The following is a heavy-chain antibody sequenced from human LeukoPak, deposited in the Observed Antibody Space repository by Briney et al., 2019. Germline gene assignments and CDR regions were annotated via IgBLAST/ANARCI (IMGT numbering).Heavy chain of an antibody. D-gene: IGHD3-10*01. Sequence: SETLSLTCSVSGVSISSGSNYWGWIRQPPGKTLEWIGSIYSRGNTYYNPSLKSRFIILIDTAKNHFSLNLSSVTAADTAVYYCARSDGYGLVGIWGQGTMVTVSS. CDR3: ARSDGYGLVGI. J-gene: IGHJ3*02. CDR1: GVSISSGSNY. CDR2: IYSRGNT. V-gene: IGHV4-39*07.